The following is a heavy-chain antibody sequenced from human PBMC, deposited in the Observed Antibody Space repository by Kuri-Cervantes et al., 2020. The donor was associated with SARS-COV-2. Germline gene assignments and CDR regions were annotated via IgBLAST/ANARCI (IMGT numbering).Heavy chain of an antibody. CDR2: INAGNGNT. CDR3: ARGGYRPIDAFDI. J-gene: IGHJ3*02. Sequence: ASVKVSCKASGYTFTSYAMHWVRQAPGQRLEWMGWINAGNGNTKYSQKFQGRVTMTRDTSTSTVYMELSSLRSEDTAVYYCARGGYRPIDAFDIWGQGTMVTVSS. D-gene: IGHD1-1*01. CDR1: GYTFTSYA. V-gene: IGHV1-3*01.